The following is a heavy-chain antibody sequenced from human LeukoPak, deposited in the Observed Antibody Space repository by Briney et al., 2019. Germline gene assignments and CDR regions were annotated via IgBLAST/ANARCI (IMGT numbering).Heavy chain of an antibody. V-gene: IGHV1-2*02. J-gene: IGHJ4*02. D-gene: IGHD6-19*01. CDR2: INPNSGGT. CDR3: ARGPSIAVAGTDY. Sequence: GASVKVSCKASGYIFTGYYMHWVRQAPGQGLEWMGWINPNSGGTNYAQKFQGRVTMTRDTSISTAYMELSRLRSDDTAVYYCARGPSIAVAGTDYWGQGTLVTVSA. CDR1: GYIFTGYY.